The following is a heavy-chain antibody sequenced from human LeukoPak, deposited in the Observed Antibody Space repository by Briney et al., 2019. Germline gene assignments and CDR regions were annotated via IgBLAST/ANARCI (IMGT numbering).Heavy chain of an antibody. CDR1: GGSISSGGYH. J-gene: IGHJ4*02. D-gene: IGHD3-22*01. Sequence: SETLSLTCTVSGGSISSGGYHWSWIRQHPGKGLEWIGYIYYSGSTYYNPSLKSRVTISVDTSKNQFSLKLSSVTAADTAVYYCARDRGTNYYDSSGLSYYFDYWGQGTLVTVSS. CDR2: IYYSGST. V-gene: IGHV4-31*03. CDR3: ARDRGTNYYDSSGLSYYFDY.